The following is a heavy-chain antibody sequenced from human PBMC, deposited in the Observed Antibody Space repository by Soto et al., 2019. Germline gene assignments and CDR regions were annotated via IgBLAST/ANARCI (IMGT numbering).Heavy chain of an antibody. CDR3: TTDSYTSVIVVRFDY. CDR1: GFAFSNAW. CDR2: IKSKGHGGTT. Sequence: GGSLRLSCAASGFAFSNAWINWVRQAPGKGLEWVGRIKSKGHGGTTDFAAPVRGRFAISRDDSRNLVYMQMNSLNTEDTAVYFCTTDSYTSVIVVRFDYWGHGTLVTVSS. J-gene: IGHJ4*01. D-gene: IGHD3-22*01. V-gene: IGHV3-15*07.